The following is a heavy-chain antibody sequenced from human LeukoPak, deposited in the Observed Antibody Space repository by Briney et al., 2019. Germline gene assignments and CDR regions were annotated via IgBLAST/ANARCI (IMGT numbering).Heavy chain of an antibody. CDR3: ARGPNVLRYFDWLPLPFDY. Sequence: ASVKVSCKASGYTFTSYYMHWVRQAPGQGLEWMGIINPSGGSTSYAQKFQGRVTMTRDTSTSTVYMELSSLRSEDTAVYYCARGPNVLRYFDWLPLPFDYRGQGTLVTVSS. J-gene: IGHJ4*02. D-gene: IGHD3-9*01. CDR1: GYTFTSYY. CDR2: INPSGGST. V-gene: IGHV1-46*01.